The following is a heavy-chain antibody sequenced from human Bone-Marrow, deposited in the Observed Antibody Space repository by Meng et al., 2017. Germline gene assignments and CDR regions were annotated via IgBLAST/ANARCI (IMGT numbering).Heavy chain of an antibody. V-gene: IGHV4-38-2*02. Sequence: SETLSLTCTVSGYSISSGYYWGWIRQPPGKGLEWIGSIYHSGSTYYNPSLKSRVTISVDTSKNQFSLTLSSVTAADTAVYYCARGVRRYCSGGSCLYNWFDPWGQGTLVTVSS. CDR2: IYHSGST. J-gene: IGHJ5*02. CDR1: GYSISSGYY. D-gene: IGHD2-15*01. CDR3: ARGVRRYCSGGSCLYNWFDP.